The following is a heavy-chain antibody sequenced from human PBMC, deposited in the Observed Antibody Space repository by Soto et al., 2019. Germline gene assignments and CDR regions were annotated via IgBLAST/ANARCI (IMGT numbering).Heavy chain of an antibody. Sequence: EVHLVESGGGLIQPGGSLRLSCAASGFIVSSHYMSWVRQAPGRGLEWVSVIYSGGSTYYADSVKGRFTISRDNSKNTLYLQMNRLRAEDTAVYYCARHDWFDPWGQGTLVTVSS. CDR2: IYSGGST. V-gene: IGHV3-53*01. J-gene: IGHJ5*02. CDR1: GFIVSSHY. CDR3: ARHDWFDP.